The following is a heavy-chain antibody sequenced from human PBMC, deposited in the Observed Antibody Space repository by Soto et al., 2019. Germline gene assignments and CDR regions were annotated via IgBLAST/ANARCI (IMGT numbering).Heavy chain of an antibody. D-gene: IGHD3-16*02. V-gene: IGHV3-7*01. J-gene: IGHJ4*02. CDR1: GFTFSSYW. CDR3: ARDPVYDPLWGSYHSSYYFDY. CDR2: IKQDGREK. Sequence: WGSMRLSCVASGFTFSSYWMTWVRPAPGKGLEWVANIKQDGREKYYVASVKGRFAISRDNAKNSLYLQMNSLRASDTAVYYCARDPVYDPLWGSYHSSYYFDYWGQGTLVTVSS.